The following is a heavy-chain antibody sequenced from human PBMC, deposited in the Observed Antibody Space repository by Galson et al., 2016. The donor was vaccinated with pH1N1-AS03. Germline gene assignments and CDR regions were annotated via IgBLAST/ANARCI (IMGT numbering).Heavy chain of an antibody. V-gene: IGHV1-69*13. D-gene: IGHD5-24*01. Sequence: SVKVSCKASGGTFTSYAISWVRQAPGQGLEWVGGIIPLFGKSTYAQKFQGRVTITADESTSTAYMELSSLRSEDTAVYFCASEVATSFDYWGQGTLVTVSS. J-gene: IGHJ4*02. CDR1: GGTFTSYA. CDR2: IIPLFGKS. CDR3: ASEVATSFDY.